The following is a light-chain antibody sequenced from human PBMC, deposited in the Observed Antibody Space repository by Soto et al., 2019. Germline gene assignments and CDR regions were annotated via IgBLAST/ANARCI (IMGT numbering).Light chain of an antibody. CDR1: SANIGAGRD. CDR2: DSN. CDR3: QSYGTSLSGLYV. Sequence: QSVLTQPPSVSGAPGQRVIISCTGSSANIGAGRDVHWYRQFPGEAPKFLISDSNHRPSGVPDRFSVSKSGASASLAITGLRAEDEGDYFCQSYGTSLSGLYVFGTGT. J-gene: IGLJ1*01. V-gene: IGLV1-40*01.